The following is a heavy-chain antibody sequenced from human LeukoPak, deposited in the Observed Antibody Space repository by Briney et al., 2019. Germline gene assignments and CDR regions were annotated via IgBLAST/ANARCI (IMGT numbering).Heavy chain of an antibody. CDR1: GFIFKTYT. CDR3: AREAVPGGRGDTFDI. CDR2: ISGSGTNI. V-gene: IGHV3-48*04. D-gene: IGHD6-19*01. J-gene: IGHJ3*02. Sequence: GGSLRLSCAASGFIFKTYTMTWVRQAPGKGLEWVSYISGSGTNIYYADSVKGRFTISRDNAKNSLSLQMNSLRAEDTAIYYCAREAVPGGRGDTFDIWGQGTMVTVSS.